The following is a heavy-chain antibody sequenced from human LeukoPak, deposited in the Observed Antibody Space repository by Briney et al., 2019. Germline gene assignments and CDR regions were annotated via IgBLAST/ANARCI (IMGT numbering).Heavy chain of an antibody. D-gene: IGHD4-17*01. CDR3: ARLGARQMLEY. J-gene: IGHJ4*02. CDR1: EFTFSSYW. CDR2: IKQDGGQI. V-gene: IGHV3-7*01. Sequence: GGSLRLSCAASEFTFSSYWMSWVRQAPGKGLEWVANIKQDGGQIYYLESVKGRFTVSRDNAKNSLYLQMNSLRAEDTAVYYCARLGARQMLEYWGQGTLVAVSS.